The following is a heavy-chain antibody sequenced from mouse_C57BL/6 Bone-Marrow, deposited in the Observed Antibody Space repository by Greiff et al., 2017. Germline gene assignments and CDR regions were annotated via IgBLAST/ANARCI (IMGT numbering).Heavy chain of an antibody. J-gene: IGHJ4*01. V-gene: IGHV5-6*02. CDR1: GFTFSSYG. CDR2: ISSGGSYT. CDR3: ASLPLYYYAMDY. Sequence: EVKLVESGGDLVKPGGSLKLSCAASGFTFSSYGMSWVRQTPDKRLEWVATISSGGSYTYYPDSVKGRFTISRNNAKNTLYLQMSSLKSKDTAMYYCASLPLYYYAMDYWGQGTSVTVSS. D-gene: IGHD6-1*01.